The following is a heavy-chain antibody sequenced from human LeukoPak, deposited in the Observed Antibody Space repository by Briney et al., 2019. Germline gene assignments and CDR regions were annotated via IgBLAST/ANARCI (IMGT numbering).Heavy chain of an antibody. V-gene: IGHV3-15*01. Sequence: GGSLRPSCAASAFNFNRAWMSWVRQAPGKGLEWVGRIKSRLDGETIEYAAPVKDRFIISRDDSKNMLYLQINSLKTEDTAFYYCTAEYWGSLKYWGQGTLVTVSS. CDR1: AFNFNRAW. CDR2: IKSRLDGETI. D-gene: IGHD2-8*02. J-gene: IGHJ4*02. CDR3: TAEYWGSLKY.